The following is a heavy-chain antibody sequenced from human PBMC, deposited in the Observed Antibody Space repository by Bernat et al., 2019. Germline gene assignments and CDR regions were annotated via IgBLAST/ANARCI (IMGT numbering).Heavy chain of an antibody. CDR1: GFTFSSYA. CDR3: AKGTGYSSGTHIDY. CDR2: IGGGGDIT. D-gene: IGHD6-25*01. J-gene: IGHJ4*02. V-gene: IGHV3-23*01. Sequence: EVQLLESGGGLVQPGGSLRLSCAASGFTFSSYAMTWVRQAPGKGLEWVSTIGGGGDITYYADSVTGRFTLSRDNTKNTLYLQMNSLGAEDAAMYYCAKGTGYSSGTHIDYWGQGTLVTVSS.